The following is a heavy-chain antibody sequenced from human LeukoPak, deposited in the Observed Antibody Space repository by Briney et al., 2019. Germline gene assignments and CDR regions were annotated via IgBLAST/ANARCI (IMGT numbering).Heavy chain of an antibody. Sequence: GGSLGLSCAASGFTVSSNYMNWVRQAPGKGLVWVSRINTDGSSTSYADSVKGRFTISRDNAKNTLYLQMNSLRAEDTAVYYCASDNYYDSSGNNGFDYWGQGTLVTVSS. CDR3: ASDNYYDSSGNNGFDY. D-gene: IGHD3-22*01. J-gene: IGHJ4*02. V-gene: IGHV3-74*01. CDR2: INTDGSST. CDR1: GFTVSSNY.